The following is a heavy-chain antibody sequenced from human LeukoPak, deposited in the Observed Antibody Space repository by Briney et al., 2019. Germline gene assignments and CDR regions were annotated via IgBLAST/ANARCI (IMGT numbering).Heavy chain of an antibody. J-gene: IGHJ4*02. V-gene: IGHV3-7*01. CDR2: IRQDGSDK. D-gene: IGHD5-12*01. Sequence: GGSLRLSCAASGFTFSSYWMSWVRQAPGKGLEWVANIRQDGSDKYYVDSVKGRFTISRDNAKNSLYLQMNSLRAEDTAVYYCARDEIPTNGYDSYDFWGQGTLVTVST. CDR3: ARDEIPTNGYDSYDF. CDR1: GFTFSSYW.